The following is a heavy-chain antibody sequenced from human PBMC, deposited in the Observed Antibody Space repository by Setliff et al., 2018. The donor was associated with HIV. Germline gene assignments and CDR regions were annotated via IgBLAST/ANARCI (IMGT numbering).Heavy chain of an antibody. D-gene: IGHD3-10*01. V-gene: IGHV1-69*13. Sequence: SVKVSCKASGGTFSNYAISWVRQAPGQGLEWMGGIIPIFGSTKYAQKFQDRVTITADESTYTADMELSSLRSDDTAVYYCARDDHYYDSGSFYSDCYFDLWGRGTLVTVSS. CDR2: IIPIFGST. CDR1: GGTFSNYA. CDR3: ARDDHYYDSGSFYSDCYFDL. J-gene: IGHJ2*01.